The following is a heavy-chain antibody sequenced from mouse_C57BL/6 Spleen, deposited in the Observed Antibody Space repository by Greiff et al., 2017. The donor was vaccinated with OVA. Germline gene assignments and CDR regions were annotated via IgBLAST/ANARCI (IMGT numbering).Heavy chain of an antibody. D-gene: IGHD1-1*01. CDR1: GYAFSSSW. CDR2: IYPGDGDT. Sequence: QVQLQQSGPELVKPGASVKISCKASGYAFSSSWMNWVKQRPGKGLEWIGRIYPGDGDTNYNGKFKGKATLTADKSSSTAYMQLSSLTSEDSAVYFCARREAYYGSSYGDYYAMDYWGQGTSVTVSS. J-gene: IGHJ4*01. V-gene: IGHV1-82*01. CDR3: ARREAYYGSSYGDYYAMDY.